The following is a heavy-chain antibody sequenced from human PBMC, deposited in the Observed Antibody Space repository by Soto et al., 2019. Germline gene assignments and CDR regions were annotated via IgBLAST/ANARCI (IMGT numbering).Heavy chain of an antibody. CDR2: IYPDESDT. V-gene: IGHV5-51*01. CDR3: VRMGFSGGGYLSYYYYGMDI. J-gene: IGHJ6*02. D-gene: IGHD5-12*01. CDR1: GYGFTKYW. Sequence: PGASLKITCKASGYGFTKYWIGWVRQMHGKGLEWMAIIYPDESDTRYSPSFQGQVTISADKSISTAYLQWSSLKASDTAMYYCVRMGFSGGGYLSYYYYGMDIWGQGTTVTVSS.